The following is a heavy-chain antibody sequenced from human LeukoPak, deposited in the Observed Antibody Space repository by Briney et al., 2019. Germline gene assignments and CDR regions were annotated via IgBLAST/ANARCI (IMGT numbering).Heavy chain of an antibody. CDR3: ARDVGTTGWHTYDF. Sequence: SQTLSLSCAISGDSVSSNNGAWNWSRQSPSRGLEWLRRTYYRSKWYNDYAGSLMSRITNSPDTSKNQFSLQVYSVTPEDTAVYYCARDVGTTGWHTYDFWGQGTLVTVSS. CDR2: TYYRSKWYN. J-gene: IGHJ4*02. V-gene: IGHV6-1*01. D-gene: IGHD3-9*01. CDR1: GDSVSSNNGA.